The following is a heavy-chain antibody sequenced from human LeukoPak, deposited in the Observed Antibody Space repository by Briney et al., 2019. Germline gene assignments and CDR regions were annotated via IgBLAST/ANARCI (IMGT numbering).Heavy chain of an antibody. V-gene: IGHV1-18*01. CDR3: ARVESLSYGSDH. CDR1: GYTFTSYG. J-gene: IGHJ4*02. Sequence: ASVKVSCKASGYTFTSYGISGVRQAPGQGLERRGWISAYNGNTNYAQKLQGRVTMTTDTSTSTAYMELRSLRSDDTAVYYCARVESLSYGSDHWGQGTLVTVSS. D-gene: IGHD5-18*01. CDR2: ISAYNGNT.